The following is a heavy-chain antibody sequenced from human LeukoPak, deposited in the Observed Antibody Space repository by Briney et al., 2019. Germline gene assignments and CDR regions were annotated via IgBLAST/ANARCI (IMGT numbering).Heavy chain of an antibody. CDR1: GGSISSSSYY. CDR2: IYYTGTT. CDR3: ARPTTGPATQGYDS. Sequence: SETLSLTCTVSGGSISSSSYYWGWIRQPPGKGPEWIGTIYYTGTTYHNPSLKSRVTISVDPSKNQFSLSVISVTAADTAVYFCARPTTGPATQGYDSWGQGILVTVAS. J-gene: IGHJ4*02. D-gene: IGHD1-1*01. V-gene: IGHV4-39*01.